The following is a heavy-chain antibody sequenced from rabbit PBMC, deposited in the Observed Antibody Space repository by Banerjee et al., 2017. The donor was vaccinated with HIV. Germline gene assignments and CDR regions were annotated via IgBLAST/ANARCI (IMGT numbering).Heavy chain of an antibody. CDR1: GFSFSSIYD. J-gene: IGHJ4*01. V-gene: IGHV1S45*01. CDR2: SYVGSSGYV. Sequence: QEQLVESGGGLVQPEGSLTLTCTASGFSFSSIYDMCWVRQAPGRGLEWIACSYVGSSGYVWYASWATGRFTISKTSSTTVTLQMTSLTAADTATYFCARDGNTYWWAFDLWGPGTLVTVS. D-gene: IGHD8-1*01. CDR3: ARDGNTYWWAFDL.